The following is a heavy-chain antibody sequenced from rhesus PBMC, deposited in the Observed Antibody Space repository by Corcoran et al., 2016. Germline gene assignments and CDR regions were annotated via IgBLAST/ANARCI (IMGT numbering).Heavy chain of an antibody. CDR3: ARASGSFDY. Sequence: QVQLQESGPGLVKPLETLSLTCAVSGGSISSNYWSWTRQPPGKGLEWIGYIYGRGRSTNYNPSLRSRVTLSVDTSKTQFSLKLSSVTAADTAVYYCARASGSFDYWGQGVLVTVSS. CDR1: GGSISSNY. V-gene: IGHV4S11*01. CDR2: IYGRGRST. D-gene: IGHD6-25*01. J-gene: IGHJ4*01.